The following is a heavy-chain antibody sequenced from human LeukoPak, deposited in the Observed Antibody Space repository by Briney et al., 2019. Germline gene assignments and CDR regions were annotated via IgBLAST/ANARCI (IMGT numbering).Heavy chain of an antibody. V-gene: IGHV3-33*01. CDR2: IWYDGSNK. D-gene: IGHD2-2*01. Sequence: GGSPRLSCAASGFTFSSYGMHWVRQAPGKGLEWVAVIWYDGSNKYYADSVKGRFTISRDNSKNTLYLQMNSLRAEDTAVYYCARDRSPSNIVVVPAAPLDYWGQGTLVTVSS. CDR1: GFTFSSYG. J-gene: IGHJ4*02. CDR3: ARDRSPSNIVVVPAAPLDY.